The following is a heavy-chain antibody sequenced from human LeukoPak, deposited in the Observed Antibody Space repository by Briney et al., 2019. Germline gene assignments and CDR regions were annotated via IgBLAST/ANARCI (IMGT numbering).Heavy chain of an antibody. J-gene: IGHJ6*03. CDR1: GFTFSIYG. CDR3: AREISGGHCYYYYMDV. CDR2: IWYDGSNK. Sequence: GGSLRLSCAASGFTFSIYGMLCVRQAPGKGREWVADIWYDGSNKYYADSVKGRFTISRDNSKNTLYLQMNSLRAEDTAVYYCAREISGGHCYYYYMDVWGKGTTVTVSS. D-gene: IGHD3-10*01. V-gene: IGHV3-33*01.